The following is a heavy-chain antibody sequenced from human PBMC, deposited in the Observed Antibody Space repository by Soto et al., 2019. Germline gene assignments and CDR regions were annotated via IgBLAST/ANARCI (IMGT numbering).Heavy chain of an antibody. J-gene: IGHJ6*02. V-gene: IGHV3-74*01. CDR1: GFTFSSYW. Sequence: PGGSLRLSCAASGFTFSSYWMHWVRQAPGKGLVWVSRINSDGSSTSYADSVKGRFTISRDNAKNTLYLQMNSLRAEDTAVYYCARDPARITIFGVVISDGMDVWGQGTTVTVSS. CDR3: ARDPARITIFGVVISDGMDV. D-gene: IGHD3-3*01. CDR2: INSDGSST.